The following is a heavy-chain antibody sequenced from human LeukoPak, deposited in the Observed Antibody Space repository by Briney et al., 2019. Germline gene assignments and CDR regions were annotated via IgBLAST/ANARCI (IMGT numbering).Heavy chain of an antibody. CDR3: AKDLMRDQWFGES. Sequence: GGSLRLSCAASGFTFNNYGMHWVRQAPGKGLEWVAFIRYEGNEKYYADSVKGRFTISRDNSKNTLYLEMNSLRAEDTAVYYCAKDLMRDQWFGESRGQGTLVTVSS. CDR2: IRYEGNEK. CDR1: GFTFNNYG. D-gene: IGHD3-10*01. V-gene: IGHV3-30*02. J-gene: IGHJ4*02.